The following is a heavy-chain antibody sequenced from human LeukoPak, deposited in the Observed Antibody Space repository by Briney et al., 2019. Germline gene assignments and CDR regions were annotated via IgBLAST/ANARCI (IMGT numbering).Heavy chain of an antibody. Sequence: PSETLSLTCTVSGGSISGSSYYWGWIRQPPGKGLEWIGSIYYSGSTYYNPSLKSRVTISVDTSKNQFSLKLSSVTAADTAVYYCAREIFTPDYWGQGTLVTVSS. D-gene: IGHD3-3*01. V-gene: IGHV4-39*07. J-gene: IGHJ4*02. CDR3: AREIFTPDY. CDR1: GGSISGSSYY. CDR2: IYYSGST.